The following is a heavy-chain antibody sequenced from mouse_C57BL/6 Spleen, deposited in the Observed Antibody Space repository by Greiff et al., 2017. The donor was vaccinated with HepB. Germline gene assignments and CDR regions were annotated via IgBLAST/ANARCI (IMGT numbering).Heavy chain of an antibody. J-gene: IGHJ2*01. CDR3: ARRANYYGSSYFDY. CDR1: GYTFTDYY. CDR2: INPNNGGT. V-gene: IGHV1-26*01. D-gene: IGHD1-1*01. Sequence: EVQLQQSGPELVKPGASVKISCKASGYTFTDYYMNWVKQSHGKSLEWIGDINPNNGGTSYNQKFKGKATLTVDTSSSTAYMELRSLTSEDSAVYYCARRANYYGSSYFDYWGQGTTLTVSS.